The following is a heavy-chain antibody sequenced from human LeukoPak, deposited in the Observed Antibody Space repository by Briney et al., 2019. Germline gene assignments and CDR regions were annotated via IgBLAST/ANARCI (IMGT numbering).Heavy chain of an antibody. CDR3: ARAPGEWARGVCWFDP. J-gene: IGHJ5*02. Sequence: PGGSLRLSCAASGYTFSSYAMHWVRQAPGKGLEWVAVISYDGSNKYYADSVKGRFTISRDNSKNTLYLQMNSPRAEDTAVYYCARAPGEWARGVCWFDPWGQGTLVTVSS. CDR1: GYTFSSYA. V-gene: IGHV3-30-3*01. CDR2: ISYDGSNK. D-gene: IGHD3-16*01.